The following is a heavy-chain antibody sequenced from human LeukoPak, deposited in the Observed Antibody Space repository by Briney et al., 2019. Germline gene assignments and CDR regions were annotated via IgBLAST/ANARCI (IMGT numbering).Heavy chain of an antibody. CDR2: INHSGST. Sequence: PSETLSLTCAVYGGSFSGYYWSWIRQPPGKGLEWIGEINHSGSTNYNPSLKSRVTISVDTSKNQFSLKLSSVTAADTAVYYCARAQYYDYVWGSYRNWGQGTLVTVSS. CDR3: ARAQYYDYVWGSYRN. D-gene: IGHD3-16*02. CDR1: GGSFSGYY. J-gene: IGHJ4*02. V-gene: IGHV4-34*01.